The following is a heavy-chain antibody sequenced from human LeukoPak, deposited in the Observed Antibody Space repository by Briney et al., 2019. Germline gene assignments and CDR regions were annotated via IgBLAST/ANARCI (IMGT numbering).Heavy chain of an antibody. CDR3: ARDPPGDY. CDR1: GFTFSGYS. J-gene: IGHJ4*02. Sequence: GGSLRLSCAASGFTFSGYSMNWVRQAPGKGLEWVSYISSSSSTINYADSVKGRFTISRDNAKNSLYLQMDSLRAEDTAVYYCARDPPGDYWGQGTLVTVSS. V-gene: IGHV3-48*01. CDR2: ISSSSSTI.